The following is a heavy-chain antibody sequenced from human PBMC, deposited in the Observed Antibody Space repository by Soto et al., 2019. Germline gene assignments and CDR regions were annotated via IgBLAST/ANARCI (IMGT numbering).Heavy chain of an antibody. Sequence: GASVKVSCKASGGTFSSYAISWVRQAPGQGLEWMGGIIPIFGTANYAQKFQGRVTITADEFTSTAYMELSSLRSEDTAVYYCARVEASFYTVAGTIYGMDVWGQGTTVTVSS. CDR2: IIPIFGTA. J-gene: IGHJ6*02. D-gene: IGHD6-19*01. V-gene: IGHV1-69*13. CDR1: GGTFSSYA. CDR3: ARVEASFYTVAGTIYGMDV.